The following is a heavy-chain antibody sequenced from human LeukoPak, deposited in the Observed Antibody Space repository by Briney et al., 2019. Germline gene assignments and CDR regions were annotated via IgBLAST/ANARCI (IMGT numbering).Heavy chain of an antibody. CDR2: IYYSGST. J-gene: IGHJ6*04. CDR3: ARGGVINLLYYYYGMDV. V-gene: IGHV4-30-4*01. CDR1: GGSISSGDYY. D-gene: IGHD3-10*01. Sequence: SQTLSLTCTVSGGSISSGDYYWSWIRHPPGKGLEWIGYIYYSGSTYYNPSLKSRVTISVDTSKNQFSLKLSSVTAADTAVYYCARGGVINLLYYYYGMDVWGKGTTVTVSS.